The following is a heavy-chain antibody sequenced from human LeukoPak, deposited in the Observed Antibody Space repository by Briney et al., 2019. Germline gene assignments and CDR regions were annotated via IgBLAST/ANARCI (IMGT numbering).Heavy chain of an antibody. CDR2: IIPIFGTA. V-gene: IGHV1-69*06. CDR1: GATFISYA. D-gene: IGHD2-15*01. CDR3: AGGRPRGYCSGGSCYHNFDY. Sequence: SVKVSCKASGATFISYAMSWVRQAPGQGLEWMGGIIPIFGTANYAQKFQGRVTITADKSTSTAYMEVNSLRSEDTAVYYCAGGRPRGYCSGGSCYHNFDYWGQGTLVTVSS. J-gene: IGHJ4*02.